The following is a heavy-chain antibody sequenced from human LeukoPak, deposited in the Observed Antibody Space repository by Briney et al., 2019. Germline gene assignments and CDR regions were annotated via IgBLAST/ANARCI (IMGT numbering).Heavy chain of an antibody. J-gene: IGHJ4*02. CDR3: ARGLVGAFYLDY. CDR1: GGTFSSYA. D-gene: IGHD1-26*01. Sequence: ASVKVSCKASGGTFSSYAISWVRQAPGQGLEWMGRIIPILGIANYAQKFQGRVTITADKSTSTAYMELSSLRSEDTAVYYCARGLVGAFYLDYWGQGTLVTVSS. CDR2: IIPILGIA. V-gene: IGHV1-69*04.